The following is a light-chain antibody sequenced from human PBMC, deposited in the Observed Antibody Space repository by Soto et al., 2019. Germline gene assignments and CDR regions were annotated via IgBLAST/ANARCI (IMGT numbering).Light chain of an antibody. V-gene: IGLV2-14*01. CDR3: SSFTTSYFYV. CDR2: GVT. J-gene: IGLJ1*01. Sequence: QSALTQPASVSGSPGQSITISCTGSGSDIGAYNDVSWYQQHPGKAPKLLIHGVTRRPSGVSSRFSASKSAYTASLTISGLQAEDEANYYCSSFTTSYFYVSGPGTKLTVL. CDR1: GSDIGAYND.